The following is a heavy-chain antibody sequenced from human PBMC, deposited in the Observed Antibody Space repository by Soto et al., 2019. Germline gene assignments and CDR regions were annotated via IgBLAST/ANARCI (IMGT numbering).Heavy chain of an antibody. D-gene: IGHD2-2*01. J-gene: IGHJ4*02. CDR2: GSSSSTYI. V-gene: IGHV3-21*04. CDR3: MIGYCSTTSCPIPVFAFDY. CDR1: GFTFSSYN. Sequence: AGGSLRLSCAASGFTFSSYNMNWVRQAPGKGLEWVSSGSSSSTYIYYADSVKGRFTISRDNAKNSLYLQMNSLRAEDTALYYCMIGYCSTTSCPIPVFAFDYWAREPWSPSPQ.